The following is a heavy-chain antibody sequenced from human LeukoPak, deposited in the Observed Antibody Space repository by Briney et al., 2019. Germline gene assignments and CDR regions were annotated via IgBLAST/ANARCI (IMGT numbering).Heavy chain of an antibody. J-gene: IGHJ3*02. Sequence: GGSLSLSCATSGFTFSSDPMNWVRQAPGKGLEWVSHIRSGGDNIHYADSVRGRFTISRDNAKNSLYLQMNSLRVEDTAVYFCVRDAQFAFDIWGQGTMVTVSS. D-gene: IGHD5-24*01. CDR3: VRDAQFAFDI. V-gene: IGHV3-48*01. CDR1: GFTFSSDP. CDR2: IRSGGDNI.